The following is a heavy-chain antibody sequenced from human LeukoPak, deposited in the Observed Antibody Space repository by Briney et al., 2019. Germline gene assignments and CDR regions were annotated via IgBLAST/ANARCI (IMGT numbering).Heavy chain of an antibody. D-gene: IGHD3-9*01. CDR2: IKQDGSEK. V-gene: IGHV3-7*01. J-gene: IGHJ5*02. CDR3: AREGGRSYYDILTGYFQFDP. CDR1: GGSFSGYY. Sequence: ETLSLTCAVYGGSFSGYYWSWIRQPPGKGLEWVANIKQDGSEKYYVDSVKGRFTISRDNAKNSLYLQMNSLRAEDTAVYYCAREGGRSYYDILTGYFQFDPWGQGTLVTVSS.